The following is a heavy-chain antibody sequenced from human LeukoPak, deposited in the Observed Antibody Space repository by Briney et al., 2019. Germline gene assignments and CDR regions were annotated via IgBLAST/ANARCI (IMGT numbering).Heavy chain of an antibody. CDR1: GFTFSSYS. J-gene: IGHJ4*02. CDR2: ISSSSSYI. CDR3: ARVRGGYNLVDY. Sequence: GGSLRLTCAASGFTFSSYSMNWVRQAPGKGLEWVSSISSSSSYIYYADSVKGRFTISRDNAKNTLYLQMSSLRVEDTAVYYCARVRGGYNLVDYWGQGTLVTVSS. D-gene: IGHD5-24*01. V-gene: IGHV3-21*01.